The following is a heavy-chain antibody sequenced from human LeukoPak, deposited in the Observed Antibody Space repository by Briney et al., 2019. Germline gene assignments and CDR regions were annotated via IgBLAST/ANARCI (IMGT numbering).Heavy chain of an antibody. D-gene: IGHD2-2*01. J-gene: IGHJ5*02. V-gene: IGHV1-2*02. CDR2: INLNSGGT. CDR1: GYTFTGYY. Sequence: ASVKVSCKASGYTFTGYYMHWVRQAPGQGLEWMGWINLNSGGTNYAQKFQGRVTMTRDTSISTAYMELSRLRSDDTAVYYCARDGSPYCSSTSCQNWFDPWGQGTLVTVSS. CDR3: ARDGSPYCSSTSCQNWFDP.